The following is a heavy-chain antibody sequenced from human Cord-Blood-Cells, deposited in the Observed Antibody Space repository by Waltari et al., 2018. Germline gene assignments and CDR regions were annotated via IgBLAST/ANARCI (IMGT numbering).Heavy chain of an antibody. CDR2: INHSGST. V-gene: IGHV4-34*01. D-gene: IGHD6-19*01. J-gene: IGHJ4*02. Sequence: QVQLQQWGAGLLKPSETLSLTCAVYGGSFSGYYWSWIRQPPGKGLEWIGEINHSGSTNYNPSLKRRVTISVDTSKNQFSLKLSSVTAADTAVYYCARRYSSGWYGYWCQGTLVTVSS. CDR3: ARRYSSGWYGY. CDR1: GGSFSGYY.